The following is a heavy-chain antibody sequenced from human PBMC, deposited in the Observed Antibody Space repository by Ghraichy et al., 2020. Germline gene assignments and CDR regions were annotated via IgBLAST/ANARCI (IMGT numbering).Heavy chain of an antibody. CDR3: AAGEWLLYGPNYYYYGMDV. Sequence: SVKVSCKASGGTFSSYAISWVRQAPGQGLEWMGRIIPILGIANYAQKFQGRVTITADKSTSTAYMELSSLRSEDTAVYYCAAGEWLLYGPNYYYYGMDVWGQGTTVTVSS. CDR1: GGTFSSYA. D-gene: IGHD3-3*01. V-gene: IGHV1-69*04. CDR2: IIPILGIA. J-gene: IGHJ6*02.